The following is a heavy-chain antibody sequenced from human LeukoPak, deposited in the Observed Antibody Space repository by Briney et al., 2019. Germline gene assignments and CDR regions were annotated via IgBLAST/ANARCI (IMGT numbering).Heavy chain of an antibody. CDR1: GDTVTGFS. J-gene: IGHJ4*02. D-gene: IGHD5-18*01. CDR3: ATGYTYDYSLY. V-gene: IGHV1-24*01. CDR2: FDREDGAR. Sequence: ASVKVPCKVSGDTVTGFSIHWVRQAPGHGLEWMGGFDREDGARIFAQKFQGRVTMTEDTSTDTAYMDLSSLRSEDTAVYYCATGYTYDYSLYWGQGTLVTVSS.